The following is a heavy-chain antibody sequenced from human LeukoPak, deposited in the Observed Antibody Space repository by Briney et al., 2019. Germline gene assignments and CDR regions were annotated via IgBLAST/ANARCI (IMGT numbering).Heavy chain of an antibody. CDR3: AAQVRPYYYYHYMDV. V-gene: IGHV4-4*09. D-gene: IGHD3-22*01. J-gene: IGHJ6*03. Sequence: SETLSLTCTVSGGSISSYYWSWIRQPPGKGLEWIGYIYTSGSTNYNPSLKSRVTISVDTSKNQFSLKLSSVTAADTAVYYCAAQVRPYYYYHYMDVWGKGTTVTVSS. CDR1: GGSISSYY. CDR2: IYTSGST.